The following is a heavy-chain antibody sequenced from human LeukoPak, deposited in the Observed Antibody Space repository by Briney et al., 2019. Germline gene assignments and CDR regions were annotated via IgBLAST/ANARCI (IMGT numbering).Heavy chain of an antibody. CDR3: ARAGVWGYCSSTSCYQTFDP. CDR2: INPNSGGT. Sequence: ASVKVSCKASGYTFTGYYMHWVRQAPGQGLEWMGWINPNSGGTNYAQKFQGRVTITRNTSISTAYMELSSLRSEDTAVYYCARAGVWGYCSSTSCYQTFDPWGQGTLVTVSS. D-gene: IGHD2-2*01. J-gene: IGHJ5*02. CDR1: GYTFTGYY. V-gene: IGHV1-2*02.